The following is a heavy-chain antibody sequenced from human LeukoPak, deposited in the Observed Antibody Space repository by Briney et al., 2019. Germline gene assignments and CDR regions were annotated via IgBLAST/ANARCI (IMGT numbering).Heavy chain of an antibody. J-gene: IGHJ4*02. CDR3: AKDLYGSSWSFDY. Sequence: GGSLRLSCAASGFTFDDYAMHWVRQAPGKGMVWVSGISWNSGSIGYADSVKGRFTISRDNAKNPLYLQMNSLRAEDTALYYCAKDLYGSSWSFDYWGQGTLVTVSS. V-gene: IGHV3-9*01. CDR2: ISWNSGSI. CDR1: GFTFDDYA. D-gene: IGHD6-13*01.